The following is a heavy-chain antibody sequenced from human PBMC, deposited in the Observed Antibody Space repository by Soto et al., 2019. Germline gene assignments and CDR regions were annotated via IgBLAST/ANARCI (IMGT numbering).Heavy chain of an antibody. CDR3: ARDLAPAGNY. D-gene: IGHD6-13*01. CDR2: ISGSGGSA. Sequence: GGSLRLSCAASGFTFSNYAMTWVRQGPGKGLEWVSAISGSGGSAYYADSVKGRFTISRDNSKNTLYLQMNSLRADDSATYYCARDLAPAGNYWGQGVLVTVSS. V-gene: IGHV3-23*01. J-gene: IGHJ4*02. CDR1: GFTFSNYA.